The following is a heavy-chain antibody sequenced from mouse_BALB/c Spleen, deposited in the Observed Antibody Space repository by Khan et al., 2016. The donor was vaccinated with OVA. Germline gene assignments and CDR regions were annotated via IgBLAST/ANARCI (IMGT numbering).Heavy chain of an antibody. Sequence: QVQLQQPGPELVKPGALVKISCKASGYTFTSYDINWVKQRPGQGLEWIGWIYPGDDSTNYNEKFKGKATLTADKSSNTAYMQLSSLTSENSAVXCCARKCLRWVCLDYWGQGTSVTVSS. J-gene: IGHJ4*01. CDR3: ARKCLRWVCLDY. V-gene: IGHV1S56*01. CDR2: IYPGDDST. CDR1: GYTFTSYD. D-gene: IGHD1-1*01.